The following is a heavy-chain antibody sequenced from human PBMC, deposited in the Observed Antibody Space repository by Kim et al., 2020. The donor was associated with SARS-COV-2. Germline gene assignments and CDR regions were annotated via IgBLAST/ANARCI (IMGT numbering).Heavy chain of an antibody. Sequence: VKGRFTISRDNSKNTLYLQMNSLRAEDTAVYYCAKDRALRGTDTASTLDVWGQGTTVTVSS. D-gene: IGHD5-18*01. J-gene: IGHJ6*02. V-gene: IGHV3-23*03. CDR3: AKDRALRGTDTASTLDV.